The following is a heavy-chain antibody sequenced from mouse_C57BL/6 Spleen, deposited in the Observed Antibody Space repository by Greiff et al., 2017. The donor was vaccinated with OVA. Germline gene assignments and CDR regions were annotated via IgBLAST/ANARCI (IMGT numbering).Heavy chain of an antibody. CDR1: GYTFTDYY. CDR3: ARSKDSEGFAY. V-gene: IGHV1-19*01. J-gene: IGHJ3*01. CDR2: INPYNGGT. Sequence: EVQLQQSGPVLVKPGASVKMSCKASGYTFTDYYMNWVKQSHGKSLEWIGVINPYNGGTSYNQKFKGKATLTVDKSSSTAYMELNSLTSEDSAVYYCARSKDSEGFAYWGQGTLVTVSA.